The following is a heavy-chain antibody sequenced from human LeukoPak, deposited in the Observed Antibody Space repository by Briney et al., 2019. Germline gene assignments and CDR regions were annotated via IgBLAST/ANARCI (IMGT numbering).Heavy chain of an antibody. Sequence: GGSLRLSCAASGFTFSNYWMSWVRQPPGKGLEWVANIKQDGSERLYADSVKGRFTISRDNAKNSLYLQMNSLRAEDTALYYCAKDITGATTGIDYWGQGTLVTVSS. V-gene: IGHV3-7*03. J-gene: IGHJ4*02. CDR1: GFTFSNYW. D-gene: IGHD1-26*01. CDR3: AKDITGATTGIDY. CDR2: IKQDGSER.